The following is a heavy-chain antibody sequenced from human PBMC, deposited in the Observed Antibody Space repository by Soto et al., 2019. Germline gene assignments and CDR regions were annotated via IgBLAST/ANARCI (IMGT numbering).Heavy chain of an antibody. J-gene: IGHJ4*02. CDR3: ATVGGYSYGGVDY. D-gene: IGHD5-18*01. V-gene: IGHV1-46*01. Sequence: QVQLVQSGAEVKKPGASVKVSCKASGYTFTSYYMHWVRQAPGKGLEWMGIINPSGGSTTYAQKFHGRVTLTMHTSTGTVYMELGSLRSEDTAVYYCATVGGYSYGGVDYWGQGTLVTGSS. CDR2: INPSGGST. CDR1: GYTFTSYY.